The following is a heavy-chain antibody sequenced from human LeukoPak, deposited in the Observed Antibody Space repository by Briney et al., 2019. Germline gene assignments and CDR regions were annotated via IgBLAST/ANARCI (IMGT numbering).Heavy chain of an antibody. CDR2: ISSYNGNT. CDR1: GYTFTSYG. CDR3: ARDGGSSWYETSDY. V-gene: IGHV1-18*01. D-gene: IGHD6-13*01. J-gene: IGHJ4*02. Sequence: ASVKVSCKASGYTFTSYGISWLRQAPRQRLESMGWISSYNGNTNYAQKLQGRVTMTTDTSTSTAYMELRSLRSDDTAVYYCARDGGSSWYETSDYWGQGTLVTVSS.